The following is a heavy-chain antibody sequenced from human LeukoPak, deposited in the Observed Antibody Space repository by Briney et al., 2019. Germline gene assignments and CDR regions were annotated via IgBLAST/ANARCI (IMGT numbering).Heavy chain of an antibody. CDR1: GGTFSSYA. CDR3: AKDNAYRSSWYAFDI. D-gene: IGHD6-13*01. Sequence: SVKVSCKASGGTFSSYAISWVRQAPGQGLEWMGGIIPIFGTANYAQKFQGRVTITADESTSTAYMELSSLRAEDTAVYYCAKDNAYRSSWYAFDIWGQGTMVTVSS. J-gene: IGHJ3*02. CDR2: IIPIFGTA. V-gene: IGHV1-69*01.